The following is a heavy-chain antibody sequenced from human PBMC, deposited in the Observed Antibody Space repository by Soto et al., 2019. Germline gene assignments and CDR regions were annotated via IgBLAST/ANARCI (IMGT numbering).Heavy chain of an antibody. CDR1: GFTFNNYA. D-gene: IGHD3-10*01. Sequence: EVQLLESGGGLVQPGGSLRLSCAASGFTFNNYAMTWVRQAPGKGLEWASAISGGGDTTSYADSVKGRFPVSRDGSKNALYLQMGSLRAEDTALYYCAKGRGGSGSLTPRVDFWGQGTLVTVSS. CDR3: AKGRGGSGSLTPRVDF. J-gene: IGHJ4*02. V-gene: IGHV3-23*01. CDR2: ISGGGDTT.